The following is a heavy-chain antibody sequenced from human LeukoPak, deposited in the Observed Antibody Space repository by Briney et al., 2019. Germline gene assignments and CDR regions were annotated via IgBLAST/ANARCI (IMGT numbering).Heavy chain of an antibody. CDR3: ARVGPSPYYDFWSGILDV. CDR2: IIPILGIA. D-gene: IGHD3-3*01. Sequence: SVKVSCKASGYTFTGYYMPWVRQAPGQGLEWMGRIIPILGIANYAQKFQGRVTITADKSTSTAYMELSSLRSEDTAVYYCARVGPSPYYDFWSGILDVWGKGTTVTVSS. V-gene: IGHV1-69*04. CDR1: GYTFTGYY. J-gene: IGHJ6*04.